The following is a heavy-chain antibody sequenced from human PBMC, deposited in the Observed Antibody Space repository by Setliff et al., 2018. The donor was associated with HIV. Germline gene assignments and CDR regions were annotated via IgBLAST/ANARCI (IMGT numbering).Heavy chain of an antibody. CDR1: GGTFSSYA. Sequence: GASVKVSCKASGGTFSSYAITWVRQAPGQGLEWTGGIIPMFAKANYAQNLQDRVTITTDESTDTAYMELSSLTSDDTAVYYCARGEGRDGYNLYYYYMDVWGKGTTVTVSS. J-gene: IGHJ6*03. CDR2: IIPMFAKA. D-gene: IGHD2-21*01. V-gene: IGHV1-69*05. CDR3: ARGEGRDGYNLYYYYMDV.